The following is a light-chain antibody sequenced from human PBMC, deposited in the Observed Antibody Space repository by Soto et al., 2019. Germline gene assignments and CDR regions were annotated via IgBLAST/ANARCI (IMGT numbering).Light chain of an antibody. CDR3: SSYTTRNTLV. CDR2: DVR. V-gene: IGLV2-14*03. J-gene: IGLJ2*01. Sequence: QSALTQPASVSGSPGQSVTISCTGTSSDVGGYNYVSWYQQHPGRAPKVIIYDVRNRPSGVSDSFSGSKSGNTASLTISGLQAEDEADYYCSSYTTRNTLVFGGGTKLTVL. CDR1: SSDVGGYNY.